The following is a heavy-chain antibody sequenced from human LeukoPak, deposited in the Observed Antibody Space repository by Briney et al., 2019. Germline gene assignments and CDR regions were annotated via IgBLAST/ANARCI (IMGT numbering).Heavy chain of an antibody. CDR2: IYYSGST. Sequence: SETLSLTCTVSGDSISSGDYYWSWIRQPPGKGLEWIGYIYYSGSTNYNPSLKSRVTISVDTSKNQFSLKLSPVTAADTAVYYCAREAYCGGDCYSGFDYWGQGTLVTVSS. J-gene: IGHJ4*02. CDR3: AREAYCGGDCYSGFDY. CDR1: GDSISSGDYY. D-gene: IGHD2-21*02. V-gene: IGHV4-61*08.